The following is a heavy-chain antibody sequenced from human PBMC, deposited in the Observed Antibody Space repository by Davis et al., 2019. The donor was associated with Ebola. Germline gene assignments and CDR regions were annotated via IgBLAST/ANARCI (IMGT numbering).Heavy chain of an antibody. D-gene: IGHD6-19*01. CDR1: GGTFSSYA. V-gene: IGHV1-69*04. J-gene: IGHJ4*02. CDR3: ARVPLLGSGWDYYFDY. Sequence: AASVTVSCKASGGTFSSYAISWVRQAPAQGLAWMGRIIPILGIANYAQKFQGRVTLTADKSTSTAYMEVRSLRSDDTAVYYCARVPLLGSGWDYYFDYWGQGTLVTVSS. CDR2: IIPILGIA.